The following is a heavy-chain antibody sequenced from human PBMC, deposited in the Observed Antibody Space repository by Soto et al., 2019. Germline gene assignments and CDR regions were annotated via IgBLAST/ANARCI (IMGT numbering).Heavy chain of an antibody. CDR3: AREPNTDPYYYGMDV. Sequence: GGSLRLSCAASGFTFSSYGMHWVRQAPGKGLEWVAVIWYDGSNKYYADSVKGRFTISRDNSKNTLYLQMNSLRAEDTAVYYCAREPNTDPYYYGMDVWGQGTTVTVSS. CDR1: GFTFSSYG. J-gene: IGHJ6*02. CDR2: IWYDGSNK. V-gene: IGHV3-33*01. D-gene: IGHD2-8*02.